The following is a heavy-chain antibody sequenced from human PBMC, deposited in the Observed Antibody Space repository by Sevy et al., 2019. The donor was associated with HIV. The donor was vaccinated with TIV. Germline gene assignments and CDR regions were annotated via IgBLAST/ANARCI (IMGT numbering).Heavy chain of an antibody. CDR3: ATSPRGDYDSSRSAYYFDY. V-gene: IGHV3-21*01. Sequence: GGSLRLSCAASGFTFSSYSMNWARQAPGKGLEWVSSISSSSSYIYYAGSVKGRFTISRDNAKNSLYLQMNSLRAEDTAVYYCATSPRGDYDSSRSAYYFDYWGQGTLVTVSS. CDR2: ISSSSSYI. D-gene: IGHD3-22*01. J-gene: IGHJ4*02. CDR1: GFTFSSYS.